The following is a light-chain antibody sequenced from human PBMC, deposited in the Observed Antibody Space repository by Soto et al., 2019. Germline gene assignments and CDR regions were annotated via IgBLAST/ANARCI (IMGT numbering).Light chain of an antibody. J-gene: IGKJ4*01. V-gene: IGKV1-5*03. CDR3: QQYESYPLT. Sequence: DIQMTQSPSTLSASVGDRVTITCRASQSVSGWLAWYRQKPGKAPELLIYSASTLETGVPSRFSGSGSGTEFTLTVSSLQPDEFETYYCQQYESYPLTFGGGTKIDI. CDR1: QSVSGW. CDR2: SAS.